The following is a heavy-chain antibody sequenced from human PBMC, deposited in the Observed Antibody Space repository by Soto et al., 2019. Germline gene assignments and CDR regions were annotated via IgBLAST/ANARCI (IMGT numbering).Heavy chain of an antibody. CDR3: ARDRGYSGYDYSDDYFDY. CDR1: GYTFTSYG. V-gene: IGHV1-18*01. Sequence: QVQLVQSGAEVKKPGASVKVSCKASGYTFTSYGISWVRQAPVQGLEWMGGISAYNGNTNYAQKLQGRVTMTTATSTSTAYMELRSLRSDDTAVYYCARDRGYSGYDYSDDYFDYWCQGTLVTVSS. CDR2: ISAYNGNT. J-gene: IGHJ4*02. D-gene: IGHD5-12*01.